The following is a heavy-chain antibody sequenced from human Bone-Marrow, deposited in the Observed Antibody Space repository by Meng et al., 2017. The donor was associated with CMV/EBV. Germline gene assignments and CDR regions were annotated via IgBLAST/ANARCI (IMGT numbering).Heavy chain of an antibody. CDR3: ARDQGPPGLAAGVLRYFDSPGYYYGMDV. J-gene: IGHJ6*02. CDR2: IYYSGST. CDR1: GGSISSYY. D-gene: IGHD3-9*01. Sequence: SETLSLTCTVSGGSISSYYWSWIRQPPGKGLEWIGYIYYSGSTNYNPSLKSRVTISVDTSKNQFSLKLSSVTAEDTAVYYCARDQGPPGLAAGVLRYFDSPGYYYGMDVWGQGTTVTVSS. V-gene: IGHV4-59*01.